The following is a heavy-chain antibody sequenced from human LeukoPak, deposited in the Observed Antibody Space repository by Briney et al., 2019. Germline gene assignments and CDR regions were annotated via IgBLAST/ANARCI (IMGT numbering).Heavy chain of an antibody. J-gene: IGHJ4*02. V-gene: IGHV3-23*01. CDR1: GFTFSSYA. CDR3: ARDWGTVPTGLPDY. D-gene: IGHD3-16*01. CDR2: ISGSGGST. Sequence: GGSLRLSCAASGFTFSSYAMSWVRQAPGKGLEWVSAISGSGGSTYYADSVKGRFTISRDNSKNTLYLQMNSLRAEDTAVYYCARDWGTVPTGLPDYWGQGTLVTVSS.